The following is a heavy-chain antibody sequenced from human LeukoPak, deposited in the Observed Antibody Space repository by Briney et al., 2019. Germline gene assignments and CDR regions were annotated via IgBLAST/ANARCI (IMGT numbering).Heavy chain of an antibody. V-gene: IGHV3-66*04. Sequence: GGSLRLSCSASGFNFINYWMNWVRQAPGKGLEWVSVIYTGGSTYYADSVKGRFTISRDSSKNTLYLQMNSLRAEDTAVYYCARHDWFDPWGQGTLVTVSS. CDR3: ARHDWFDP. CDR2: IYTGGST. J-gene: IGHJ5*02. CDR1: GFNFINYW.